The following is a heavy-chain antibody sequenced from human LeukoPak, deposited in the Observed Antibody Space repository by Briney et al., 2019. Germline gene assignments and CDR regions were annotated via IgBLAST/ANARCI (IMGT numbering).Heavy chain of an antibody. J-gene: IGHJ3*02. CDR3: ARDHPLYGNDAFDI. CDR1: GGTFSSYA. CDR2: IIPIFGTA. D-gene: IGHD2-8*01. V-gene: IGHV1-69*05. Sequence: ASVKVSCKASGGTFSSYAISWVRQAPGQGLEWMGGIIPIFGTANYAQKFQGRVTITTDESTSTAYMELSSLRSEDTAVYYCARDHPLYGNDAFDIWGQGTMVTVSS.